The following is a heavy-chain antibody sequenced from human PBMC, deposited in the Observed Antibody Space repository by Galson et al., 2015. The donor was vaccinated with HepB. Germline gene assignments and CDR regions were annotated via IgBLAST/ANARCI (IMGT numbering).Heavy chain of an antibody. CDR1: GFTFSNYA. CDR3: ARGILNWFDP. Sequence: SLRLSCAASGFTFSNYAMHWVRQAPGKGLVWVSRINSDGGSTSYADSVKGRFTISRDNAKNTLYLQMNSLRAEDTAVYYCARGILNWFDPWGQGTLVTVSS. CDR2: INSDGGST. J-gene: IGHJ5*02. V-gene: IGHV3-74*01.